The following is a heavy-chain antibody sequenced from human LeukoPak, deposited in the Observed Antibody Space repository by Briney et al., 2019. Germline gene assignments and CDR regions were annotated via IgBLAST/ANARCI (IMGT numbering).Heavy chain of an antibody. V-gene: IGHV4-34*01. CDR1: GGSFRVYY. CDR3: ARGATKYYYDSSGSNPPRGYYYYMDV. Sequence: SETLSLTCAVYGGSFRVYYWSWIRQPPGKGLEWIGEINHSGSTNYNPSLKSRVTISVDTSKNQFSLKLSSVTAADTAVYYCARGATKYYYDSSGSNPPRGYYYYMDVWGKGTTVTVSS. J-gene: IGHJ6*03. CDR2: INHSGST. D-gene: IGHD3-22*01.